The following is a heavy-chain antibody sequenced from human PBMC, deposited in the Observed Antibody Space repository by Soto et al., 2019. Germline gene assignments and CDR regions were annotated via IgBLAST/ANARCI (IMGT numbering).Heavy chain of an antibody. CDR3: ANYSTSWRGRQLDF. D-gene: IGHD6-13*01. V-gene: IGHV3-23*01. CDR2: VSSSGGST. CDR1: GFTFSSYA. J-gene: IGHJ4*01. Sequence: EVQLLESGGGLVQPGGSLRLSCAASGFTFSSYAMSWVRQAPGKGLEWVLAVSSSGGSTYYADSVKGRFTISRDNSKTTLYLQINSLRTEDTAIYSWANYSTSWRGRQLDFWGHVTLVTVSS.